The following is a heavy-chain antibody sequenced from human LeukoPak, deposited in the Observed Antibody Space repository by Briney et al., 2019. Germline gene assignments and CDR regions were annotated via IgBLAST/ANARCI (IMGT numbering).Heavy chain of an antibody. J-gene: IGHJ4*02. D-gene: IGHD5-18*01. V-gene: IGHV3-23*01. CDR2: IIASGGAT. CDR1: GFTFSSFA. CDR3: AKDRLGGNNYGHFDY. Sequence: GGSLRLSCAASGFTFSSFAMNWVRLAPGKGLEWVSAIIASGGATYYADFVKGRFTISGDNSENTLYLRMNSLRAEDTAIYYCAKDRLGGNNYGHFDYWGQGTLVTVSS.